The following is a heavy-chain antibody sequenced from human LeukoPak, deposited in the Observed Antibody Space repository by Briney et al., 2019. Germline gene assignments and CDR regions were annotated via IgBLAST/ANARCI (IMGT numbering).Heavy chain of an antibody. D-gene: IGHD2-2*01. J-gene: IGHJ4*02. Sequence: PGGSLRLSCAASGFTFSSYSMNWVRQAPGKGLEWVSSISSSSSYIYYADSVKGRFTISRDNAKNSLYLQMNSLRAEDTAVYYCARDLYCRSTSCSNGYWGQGTLVTVSS. V-gene: IGHV3-21*01. CDR3: ARDLYCRSTSCSNGY. CDR2: ISSSSSYI. CDR1: GFTFSSYS.